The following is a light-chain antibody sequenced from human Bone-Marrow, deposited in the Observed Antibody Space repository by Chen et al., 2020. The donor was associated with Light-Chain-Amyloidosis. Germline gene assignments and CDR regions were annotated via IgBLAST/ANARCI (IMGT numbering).Light chain of an antibody. Sequence: QSALTQPRSVSGSPGQSVTLSCTGTSGDVGGYDVVSWYQQYPVKAPKLIIYDVSKRPSGVPDRFSGSKSGNTASLTISGLQAADEADYYCCSTAGRSTLVFGGGTTLTVL. J-gene: IGLJ2*01. CDR3: CSTAGRSTLV. CDR1: SGDVGGYDV. V-gene: IGLV2-11*02. CDR2: DVS.